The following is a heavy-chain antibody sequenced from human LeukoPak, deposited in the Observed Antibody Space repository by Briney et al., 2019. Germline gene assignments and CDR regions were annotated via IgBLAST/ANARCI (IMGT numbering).Heavy chain of an antibody. CDR3: ARAGDAFDI. CDR1: GFTFSSYG. V-gene: IGHV3-33*01. Sequence: GGSLRLSCAASGFTFSSYGMHWVRQAPGKGLEWVAVIWYDGSDKYYTDSVKGRFTISRDNSKNTPYLQMNSLRAEDMAIYYCARAGDAFDIWGQGTMVTVSS. J-gene: IGHJ3*02. CDR2: IWYDGSDK.